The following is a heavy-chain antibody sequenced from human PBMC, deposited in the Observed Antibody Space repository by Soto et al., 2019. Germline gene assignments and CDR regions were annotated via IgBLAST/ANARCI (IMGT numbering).Heavy chain of an antibody. CDR2: IYYTGST. CDR3: AWGAGFSYASTWFDI. J-gene: IGHJ5*02. Sequence: SETLSLTCTVSGASISGGTYYWTWIRQAPGKGLEWVGHIYYTGSTNYNPALNDRVTISVATSKNHFSLQLTSVAAADTAVSYCAWGAGFSYASTWFDIWGQGTLVTVSS. V-gene: IGHV4-61*03. CDR1: GASISGGTYY. D-gene: IGHD3-16*01.